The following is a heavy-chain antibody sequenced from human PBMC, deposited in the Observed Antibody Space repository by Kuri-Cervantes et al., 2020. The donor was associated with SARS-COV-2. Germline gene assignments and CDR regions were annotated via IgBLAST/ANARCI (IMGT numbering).Heavy chain of an antibody. CDR2: ISWDGGST. J-gene: IGHJ4*02. CDR3: ATNPVSGNALDY. V-gene: IGHV3-43D*04. Sequence: GGSLRLSCAASGFTFDDYAMHWVRQAPGKGLEWVSLISWDGGSTYYADSVEGRFTISRDDSKDTLYLQMNSLRAEDTAVYSCATNPVSGNALDYWGQGTLVTVSS. D-gene: IGHD1-14*01. CDR1: GFTFDDYA.